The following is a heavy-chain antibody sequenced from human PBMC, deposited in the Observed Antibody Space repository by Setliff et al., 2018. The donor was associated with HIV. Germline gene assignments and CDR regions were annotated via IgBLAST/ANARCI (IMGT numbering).Heavy chain of an antibody. V-gene: IGHV4-30-4*08. CDR2: IYYSGST. J-gene: IGHJ4*02. Sequence: SETLSLTCTVSGGSISSDDYYWSWIRQPPGKGLEWIGYIYYSGSTYYNPSLKSRVTISVDTSKNQFSLKLRSVTAADTAVYYCARERAIYIPHFDYWGQGTLVTVSS. CDR1: GGSISSDDYY. D-gene: IGHD2-2*02. CDR3: ARERAIYIPHFDY.